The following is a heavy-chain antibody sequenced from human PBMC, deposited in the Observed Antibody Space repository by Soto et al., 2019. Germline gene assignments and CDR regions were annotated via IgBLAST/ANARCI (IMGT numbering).Heavy chain of an antibody. CDR3: AHVFVGWLTGGDY. Sequence: EVQLLESGGGLVQPGGSLRLSCAASGFTFSSYAMSWVRQAPGKGLEWVSAISGSGGSTYYADSVEGRFTISRDNSKNTLYMQMNSQRAGDTAVYYCAHVFVGWLTGGDYWGQGTLVTVSS. J-gene: IGHJ4*02. V-gene: IGHV3-23*01. CDR2: ISGSGGST. D-gene: IGHD6-19*01. CDR1: GFTFSSYA.